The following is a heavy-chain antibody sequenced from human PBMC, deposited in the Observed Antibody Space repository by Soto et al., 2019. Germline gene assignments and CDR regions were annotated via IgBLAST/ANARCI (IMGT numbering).Heavy chain of an antibody. J-gene: IGHJ4*02. CDR1: GFTFDDYA. D-gene: IGHD6-19*01. CDR3: AKDYGPTVADPTY. CDR2: ISWNSGSI. V-gene: IGHV3-9*01. Sequence: DVQLVESGGGLVQPGRSLRLSCAASGFTFDDYAMHWVRQAPGKGLEWVSGISWNSGSIGYADSVKGRFTISRDNAKNSLYLQMNSLRAEDTALYYCAKDYGPTVADPTYWGQGTLVTVSS.